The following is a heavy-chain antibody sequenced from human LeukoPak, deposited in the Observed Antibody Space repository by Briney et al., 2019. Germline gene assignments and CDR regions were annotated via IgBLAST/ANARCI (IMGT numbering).Heavy chain of an antibody. CDR3: ARRMNCGGDCYYFDY. V-gene: IGHV4-59*08. Sequence: SETLSLTCTVSGGSISSYYWSWIRQPPGKGLEWIGYIYYSGSTNYNPSLKSRVTISVDTSKNQFPLKLSSVTAADTAVYYCARRMNCGGDCYYFDYWGQGTLVTVSS. CDR2: IYYSGST. J-gene: IGHJ4*02. D-gene: IGHD2-21*02. CDR1: GGSISSYY.